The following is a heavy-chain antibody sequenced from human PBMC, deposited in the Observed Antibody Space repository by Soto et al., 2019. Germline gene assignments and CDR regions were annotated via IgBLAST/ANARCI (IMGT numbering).Heavy chain of an antibody. V-gene: IGHV3-23*01. CDR3: AKYQQLVLTFDI. CDR1: GXTFSSYS. CDR2: ISGSGGST. Sequence: GSLRLSCAASGXTFSSYSMSWVRQAPGKGLEWVSAISGSGGSTYYADYVKCRFTISIDNSKNTLYLQMNSLRAEDKAVYYCAKYQQLVLTFDIWGQGTMVTVSS. D-gene: IGHD6-13*01. J-gene: IGHJ3*02.